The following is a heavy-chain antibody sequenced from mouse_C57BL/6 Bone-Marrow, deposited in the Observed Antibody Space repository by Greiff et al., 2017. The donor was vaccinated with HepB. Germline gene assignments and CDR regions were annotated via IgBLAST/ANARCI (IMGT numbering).Heavy chain of an antibody. CDR1: GYTFTSYW. J-gene: IGHJ2*01. Sequence: QVQLQQSGAELVKPGASVKMSCKASGYTFTSYWITWVKQRPGQGLEWIGDIYPGSGSTNYNEKFKSKATLTVDTSSSTAYMQLSSLTSEDSAVYYCARSPIITTVPLYYFDYWGQGTTLTVSS. CDR3: ARSPIITTVPLYYFDY. CDR2: IYPGSGST. V-gene: IGHV1-55*01. D-gene: IGHD1-1*01.